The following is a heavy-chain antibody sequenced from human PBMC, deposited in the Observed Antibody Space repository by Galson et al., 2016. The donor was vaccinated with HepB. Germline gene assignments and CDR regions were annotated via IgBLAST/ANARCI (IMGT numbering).Heavy chain of an antibody. V-gene: IGHV1-3*01. D-gene: IGHD6-13*01. J-gene: IGHJ6*02. CDR1: G. CDR2: INGGNGNT. CDR3: TRDLLSTIAAHAGGV. Sequence: GMHWVRQAPGHRLEWMGRINGGNGNTRYSQKFQGRVTITRDTSATTVYMELSSLRSEDTGVYYCTRDLLSTIAAHAGGVWGQGTTVTVSS.